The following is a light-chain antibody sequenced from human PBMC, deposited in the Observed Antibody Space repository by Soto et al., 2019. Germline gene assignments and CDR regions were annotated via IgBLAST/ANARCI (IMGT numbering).Light chain of an antibody. CDR1: PSNIGSNT. J-gene: IGLJ2*01. CDR2: GDY. Sequence: QLVLTQPPSASGTPGQRVTISCSGSPSNIGSNTVSWYQQFSGSAPRLIMYGDYRRPSGVPDRFSGSKSGASASLAISGLQSEDEADYYCAAWDDSLNGVVFGGGTKLTVL. CDR3: AAWDDSLNGVV. V-gene: IGLV1-44*01.